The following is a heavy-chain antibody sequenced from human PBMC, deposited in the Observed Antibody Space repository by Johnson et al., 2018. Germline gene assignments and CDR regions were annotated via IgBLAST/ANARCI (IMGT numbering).Heavy chain of an antibody. V-gene: IGHV3-15*01. D-gene: IGHD3-10*01. J-gene: IGHJ1*01. Sequence: VQLVESGGGLVKPGGSLRLSCAASGFTFNIASMSWVRQSPGKGLEWVGRIKSKTDGGTTDYTAPVKGRCTISRDDSKNTLYLQMNSLKTEDTAVYYCSTDGAHWGQGTLVTVSS. CDR2: IKSKTDGGTT. CDR1: GFTFNIAS. CDR3: STDGAH.